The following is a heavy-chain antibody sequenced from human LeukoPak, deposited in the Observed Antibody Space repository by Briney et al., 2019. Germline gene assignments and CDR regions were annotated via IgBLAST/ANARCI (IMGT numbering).Heavy chain of an antibody. CDR2: IKSKTDGGTT. V-gene: IGHV3-15*01. CDR3: TPLVTGSSWYAY. Sequence: PGGSLRLSCAASGFTFSNAWMSWVRQAPGKGLEWVGRIKSKTDGGTTDYAAPVKGRFTISRDDSKNTLYLQMNSLKTEDTAVYYCTPLVTGSSWYAYWGQGTLVTVSS. J-gene: IGHJ4*02. D-gene: IGHD6-13*01. CDR1: GFTFSNAW.